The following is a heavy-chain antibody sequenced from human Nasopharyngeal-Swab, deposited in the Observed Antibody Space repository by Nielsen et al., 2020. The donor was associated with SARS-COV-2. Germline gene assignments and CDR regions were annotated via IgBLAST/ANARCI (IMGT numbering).Heavy chain of an antibody. CDR2: INAGNGNT. D-gene: IGHD5-12*01. Sequence: WVRQAPGQRLEWMGWINAGNGNTKYSQKFQGRVTITRDTSASTAYMELRSLRSDDTAVYYCARARGYSGYGYWGQGTLVTVSS. J-gene: IGHJ4*02. V-gene: IGHV1-3*01. CDR3: ARARGYSGYGY.